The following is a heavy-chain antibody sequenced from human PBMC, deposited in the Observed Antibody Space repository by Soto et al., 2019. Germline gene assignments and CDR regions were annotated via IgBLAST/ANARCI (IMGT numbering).Heavy chain of an antibody. CDR3: AKDKGYYGSGRLAFDY. Sequence: GGSLRLSCAASGFTFSSYAMSWVRQAPGKGLEWVSAISGSGGSTYYADSGKGRFTISRDNSKNTLYLQMNSLRAEDTAVYYCAKDKGYYGSGRLAFDYWGQGTLVTVSS. J-gene: IGHJ4*02. CDR2: ISGSGGST. V-gene: IGHV3-23*01. D-gene: IGHD3-10*01. CDR1: GFTFSSYA.